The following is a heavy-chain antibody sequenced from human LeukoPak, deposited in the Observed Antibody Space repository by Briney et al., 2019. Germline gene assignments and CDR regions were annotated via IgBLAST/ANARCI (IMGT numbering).Heavy chain of an antibody. CDR1: GFTFSSYG. J-gene: IGHJ3*02. CDR2: IWYDGSNK. D-gene: IGHD3-22*01. CDR3: ARSGTIYYDSSGASSPGAFDI. V-gene: IGHV3-33*01. Sequence: GGSLRLSCAASGFTFSSYGMHWVRQAPGKGLEWVAVIWYDGSNKYYADSVKGRFTISRDNSKNTLYLQMNSLRAEDTAVYYCARSGTIYYDSSGASSPGAFDIWGQGTMVTVFS.